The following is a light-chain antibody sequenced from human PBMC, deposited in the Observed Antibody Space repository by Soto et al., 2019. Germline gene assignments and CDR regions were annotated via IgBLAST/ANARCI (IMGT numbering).Light chain of an antibody. CDR2: WAS. J-gene: IGKJ4*01. CDR1: QSVLYSSNNKNY. V-gene: IGKV4-1*01. CDR3: QQFYDTPLT. Sequence: DIVMTQSPDSLAVSLGERATINCKSSQSVLYSSNNKNYLAWYQQKPGQPPKLLVYWASTRESGVPDRISGSGSGTDFTLTIGSLQAEDVAVYYCQQFYDTPLTFGGGTKVEIK.